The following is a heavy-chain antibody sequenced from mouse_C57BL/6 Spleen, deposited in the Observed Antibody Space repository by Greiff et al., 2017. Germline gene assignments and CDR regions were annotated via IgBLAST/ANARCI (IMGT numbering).Heavy chain of an antibody. CDR1: GYSITSGYY. V-gene: IGHV3-6*01. CDR2: ISYDGSN. D-gene: IGHD2-2*01. J-gene: IGHJ2*01. Sequence: EVKLVESGPGLVKPSQSLSLTCSVTGYSITSGYYWNWIRQFPGNKLEWMGYISYDGSNNYNPSLQNRISITRDPSKNQFFLKLNSVTTEDTATYYCARDSGYSFDYGGQGTTLTVSS. CDR3: ARDSGYSFDY.